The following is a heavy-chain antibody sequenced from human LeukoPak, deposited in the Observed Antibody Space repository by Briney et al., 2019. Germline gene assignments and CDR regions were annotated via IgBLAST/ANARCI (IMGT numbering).Heavy chain of an antibody. CDR2: IYHSGST. V-gene: IGHV4-38-2*02. Sequence: SETLSLTCTVSGYSISSGYYGGWIRQPPGKGLEGIGSIYHSGSTYYNPSLKSRVPISVDTTKNQFSLKLRSVTAADTAVYYCARVHSGSYSFDYWGQGTLVTVSS. CDR3: ARVHSGSYSFDY. J-gene: IGHJ4*02. D-gene: IGHD1-26*01. CDR1: GYSISSGYY.